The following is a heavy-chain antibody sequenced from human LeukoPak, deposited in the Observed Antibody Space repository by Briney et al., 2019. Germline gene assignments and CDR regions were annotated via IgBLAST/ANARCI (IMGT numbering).Heavy chain of an antibody. D-gene: IGHD6-19*01. CDR2: IYYSGST. V-gene: IGHV4-59*01. CDR3: ARGGDRYSSGWYRGFQFDY. CDR1: GGSISSYY. J-gene: IGHJ4*02. Sequence: PSETLSLTCTVSGGSISSYYWSWIRQPPGKGLEWIGYIYYSGSTNYNPSLKSRVTISVDTSKNQFSLKLSSVTAADTAVYYCARGGDRYSSGWYRGFQFDYWDQGTLVTVSS.